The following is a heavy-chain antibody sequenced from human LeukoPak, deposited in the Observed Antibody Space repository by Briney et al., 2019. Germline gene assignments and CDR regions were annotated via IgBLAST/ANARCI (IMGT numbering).Heavy chain of an antibody. CDR3: AKDRCSSSTCREAFEI. Sequence: GGSLRLSCAVSGFTFSRYGMHWIRQAPGKGMEWVAFIWYDGKNDQEYAESVEGRFTISRDNSKNTLYLQMNSLRTEDTAMYYCAKDRCSSSTCREAFEIWGQGTLVTVSS. CDR1: GFTFSRYG. J-gene: IGHJ3*02. V-gene: IGHV3-30*02. CDR2: IWYDGKNDQ. D-gene: IGHD2-2*01.